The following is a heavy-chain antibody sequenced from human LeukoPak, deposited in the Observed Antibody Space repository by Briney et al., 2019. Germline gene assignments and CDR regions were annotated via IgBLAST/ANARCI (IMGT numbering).Heavy chain of an antibody. D-gene: IGHD3-10*01. V-gene: IGHV1-18*04. CDR2: ISAYNGNT. CDR1: GYTFTSYG. Sequence: PGASVKVSCKASGYTFTSYGISWVRQAPGRGLEWMGWISAYNGNTNYAQKLQGRVTMTTDTSTSTAYMELRSLRSDDTAAYYCARDPRDTMVRGVIITSWFDPWGQGTLVTVSS. J-gene: IGHJ5*02. CDR3: ARDPRDTMVRGVIITSWFDP.